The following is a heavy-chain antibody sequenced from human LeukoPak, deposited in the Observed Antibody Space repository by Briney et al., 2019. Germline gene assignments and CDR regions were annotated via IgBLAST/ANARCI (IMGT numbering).Heavy chain of an antibody. V-gene: IGHV4-31*03. Sequence: SETLSLTCTVSGGSISSGGYYWSWIRQHPGKGLEWIGYTYYSGSTYYNPSLKSRVTISVDTSKNQFSLKLSSVTAADTAVYYCARSPGIAVVDYWGQGTLVTVSS. CDR2: TYYSGST. CDR3: ARSPGIAVVDY. D-gene: IGHD6-19*01. J-gene: IGHJ4*02. CDR1: GGSISSGGYY.